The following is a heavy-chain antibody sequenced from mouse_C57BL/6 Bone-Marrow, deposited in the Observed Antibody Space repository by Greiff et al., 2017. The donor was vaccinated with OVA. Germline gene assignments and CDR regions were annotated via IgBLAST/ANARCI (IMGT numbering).Heavy chain of an antibody. CDR3: ARYNYGRDFDY. V-gene: IGHV1-64*01. CDR1: GYTFTSYW. J-gene: IGHJ2*01. Sequence: QVQLQQPGAELVKPGASVKLSCKASGYTFTSYWMHWVKQRPGQGLEWIGMIHPNSGSTNYNEKFKSKATLTVDKSSSTAYMQRSSLTSEDSAVYYCARYNYGRDFDYWGQGTTLTVSS. CDR2: IHPNSGST. D-gene: IGHD1-1*01.